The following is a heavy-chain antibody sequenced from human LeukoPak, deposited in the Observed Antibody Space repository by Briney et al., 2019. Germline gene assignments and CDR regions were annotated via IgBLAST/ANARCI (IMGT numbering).Heavy chain of an antibody. CDR1: GVSISSTSYY. CDR3: ARGNYDYVWGGIDY. Sequence: PSETLSLTCTVSGVSISSTSYYWGWIRQPPGKGLEWIASIYYSGSTYYNPSLKSRVTISVDTSKNQFSLNLSSVTAADTAVYYCARGNYDYVWGGIDYWGQGTLVTVSS. V-gene: IGHV4-39*01. CDR2: IYYSGST. J-gene: IGHJ4*02. D-gene: IGHD3-16*01.